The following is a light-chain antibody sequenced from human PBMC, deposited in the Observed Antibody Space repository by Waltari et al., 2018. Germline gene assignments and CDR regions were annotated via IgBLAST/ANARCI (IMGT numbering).Light chain of an antibody. Sequence: QSALTQPASVSGSPGHSVTISCTGSSSDVGTYNLVSWYQQHPGKAPKLIIFEVNKRPSGISNRFSGSKSGNTASLTISGLQPEDEADYYCCSYAGSRNMIFGGGTKLTVL. CDR2: EVN. CDR3: CSYAGSRNMI. V-gene: IGLV2-23*02. CDR1: SSDVGTYNL. J-gene: IGLJ2*01.